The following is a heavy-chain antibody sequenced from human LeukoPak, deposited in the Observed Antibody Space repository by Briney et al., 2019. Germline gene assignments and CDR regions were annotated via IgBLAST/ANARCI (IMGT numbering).Heavy chain of an antibody. CDR3: AREYYYDEDAGNY. V-gene: IGHV3-21*01. J-gene: IGHJ4*02. Sequence: GGSLRLSCAASGFTFNSYAMHWVRQAPGKGLEWVSSITASSTYIYYADSVKGRFTISRDNVEKSVSLQMNSLRAEDTAVYYCAREYYYDEDAGNYWGQGTLVTVSS. D-gene: IGHD3-22*01. CDR2: ITASSTYI. CDR1: GFTFNSYA.